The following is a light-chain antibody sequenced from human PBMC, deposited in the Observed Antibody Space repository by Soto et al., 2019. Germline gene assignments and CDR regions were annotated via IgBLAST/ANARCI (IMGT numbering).Light chain of an antibody. V-gene: IGLV1-44*01. CDR2: SNN. J-gene: IGLJ7*01. CDR1: SSNIGSNT. CDR3: AAWDDSMNGAV. Sequence: QSVLTRAPSASGTPGQRVTISCSGSSSNIGSNTVNWYQQLPGTAPKLLIYSNNQRPSGVPDRFSGSKSGTSASLAISGLQAEDEADYYCAAWDDSMNGAVFGGGTQLTVL.